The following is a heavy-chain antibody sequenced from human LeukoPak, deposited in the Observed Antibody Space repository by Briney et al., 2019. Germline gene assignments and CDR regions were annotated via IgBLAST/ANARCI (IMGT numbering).Heavy chain of an antibody. V-gene: IGHV3-23*01. D-gene: IGHD3-3*01. CDR3: AKPLDLFGVVTIGFDY. J-gene: IGHJ4*02. CDR2: GIVGST. Sequence: GIVGSTYYPDSVKGRFTISRDNSKNTLYLQMNSLRAEDTAVYYCAKPLDLFGVVTIGFDYWGQGTLVTVSS.